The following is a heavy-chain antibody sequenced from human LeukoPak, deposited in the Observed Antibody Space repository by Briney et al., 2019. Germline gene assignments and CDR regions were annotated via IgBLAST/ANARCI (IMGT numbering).Heavy chain of an antibody. J-gene: IGHJ4*02. D-gene: IGHD6-13*01. CDR2: IYGGDKT. Sequence: PGGSLRLSCAASGFSVSANYIIWVRQAPRKGLEWVSVIYGGDKTNYADSVKGRFTISRDSSENTLYLQMNSLRAEDTAVYYCAGSITTPGGFDCWGQGTPVTVSS. V-gene: IGHV3-53*01. CDR3: AGSITTPGGFDC. CDR1: GFSVSANY.